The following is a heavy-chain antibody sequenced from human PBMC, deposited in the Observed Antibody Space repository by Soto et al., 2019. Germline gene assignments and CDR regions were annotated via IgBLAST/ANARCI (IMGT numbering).Heavy chain of an antibody. CDR1: GGSFSGYY. CDR2: INHSGST. Sequence: PSETLSLTCAVYGGSFSGYYWSWIRQPPGKGLEWIGEINHSGSTNYNPSLKSRVTISVDTSKNQFSLKLSSVTAADTAVYYCASGRIAAAGTLRDYWGQGTLVTVSS. V-gene: IGHV4-34*01. J-gene: IGHJ4*02. D-gene: IGHD6-13*01. CDR3: ASGRIAAAGTLRDY.